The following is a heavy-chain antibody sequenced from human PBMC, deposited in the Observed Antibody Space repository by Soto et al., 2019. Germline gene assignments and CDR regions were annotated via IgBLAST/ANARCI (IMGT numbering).Heavy chain of an antibody. J-gene: IGHJ3*02. D-gene: IGHD5-18*01. CDR1: VLSCRSNY. Sequence: GSLRLSGAAYVLSCRSNYMTWVRQAPGKGLEWVSIIYRGGGTYHADTVKVRSIISRDESQNTVYLQMNSLTAGDTAVYYCARRDDSETFDIWGQGTMVTVSS. V-gene: IGHV3-53*01. CDR3: ARRDDSETFDI. CDR2: IYRGGGT.